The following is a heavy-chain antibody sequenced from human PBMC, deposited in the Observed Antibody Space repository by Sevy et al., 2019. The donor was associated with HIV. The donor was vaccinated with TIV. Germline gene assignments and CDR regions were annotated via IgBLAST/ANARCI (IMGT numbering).Heavy chain of an antibody. CDR3: AKGRTGET. CDR2: ISSSDDNT. V-gene: IGHV3-23*01. Sequence: GGSLRLSCAASGFTFSTYAMSWVRQAPGKGLEWVSAISSSDDNTYYADSVKGRFTISRDNWRNTLCLQMNSLRAEDTAVYYCAKGRTGETWGQGTRVTVSS. J-gene: IGHJ4*02. CDR1: GFTFSTYA. D-gene: IGHD7-27*01.